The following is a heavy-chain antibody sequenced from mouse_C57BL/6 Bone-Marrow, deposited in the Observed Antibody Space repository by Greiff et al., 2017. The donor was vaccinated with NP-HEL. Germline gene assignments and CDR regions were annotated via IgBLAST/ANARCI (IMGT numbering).Heavy chain of an antibody. CDR2: IYPGSGNT. CDR1: GYTFTDYY. Sequence: VQLQQSGAELVRPGASVKLSCKASGYTFTDYYINWVKQRPGQGLEWIARIYPGSGNTYYNEKFKGKATLTAEKSSSTAYMQLSSLTSEDSAVYFCAREGIYDGYLYYYAMDYWGQGTSVTVSS. V-gene: IGHV1-76*01. D-gene: IGHD2-3*01. CDR3: AREGIYDGYLYYYAMDY. J-gene: IGHJ4*01.